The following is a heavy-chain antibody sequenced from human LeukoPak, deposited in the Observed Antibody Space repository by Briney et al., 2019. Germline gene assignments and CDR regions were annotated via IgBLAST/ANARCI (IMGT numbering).Heavy chain of an antibody. D-gene: IGHD1-26*01. CDR2: ISSSSSYI. J-gene: IGHJ4*02. V-gene: IGHV3-21*01. CDR1: GFTFSSYS. Sequence: PGGSLRLSCAASGFTFSSYSMNWVRQAPGKGLAWVSSISSSSSYIYYADSVKGRFTISRDNAKNSLYLQMNSLRAEDTAVYYCARDTVGAPYYFDYWGQGTLVTVSS. CDR3: ARDTVGAPYYFDY.